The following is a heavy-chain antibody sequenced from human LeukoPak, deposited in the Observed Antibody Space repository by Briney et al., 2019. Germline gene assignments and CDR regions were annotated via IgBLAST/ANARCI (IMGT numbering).Heavy chain of an antibody. D-gene: IGHD2-15*01. J-gene: IGHJ4*02. CDR2: FDPEDGET. Sequence: ASVKVSCKVSGYTLTELSMHWVRQAPGKGLEWMGGFDPEDGETIYAQKFQGRVTMTEGTSTDTAYMELSSLRSEDTAVYYCATGGSGYVDYWGQGTLVTVSS. V-gene: IGHV1-24*01. CDR1: GYTLTELS. CDR3: ATGGSGYVDY.